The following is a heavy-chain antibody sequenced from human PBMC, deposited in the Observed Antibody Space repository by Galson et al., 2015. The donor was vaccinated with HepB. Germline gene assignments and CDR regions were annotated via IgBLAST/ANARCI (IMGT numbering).Heavy chain of an antibody. CDR2: IWYDGSNK. CDR3: ARERVHDYGNQYYYGMDV. J-gene: IGHJ6*02. CDR1: GFTFSSYG. Sequence: SLRLSCAASGFTFSSYGMHWVRQAPGKGLEWVAVIWYDGSNKYYADSVKGRFTISRDNSKNTLYLQMNSLRAEDTAVYYCARERVHDYGNQYYYGMDVWGQGTTVTVSS. V-gene: IGHV3-33*01. D-gene: IGHD4-11*01.